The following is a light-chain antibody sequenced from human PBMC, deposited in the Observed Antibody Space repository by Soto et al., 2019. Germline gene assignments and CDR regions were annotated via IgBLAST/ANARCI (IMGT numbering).Light chain of an antibody. CDR3: QQYGSSPPSVT. J-gene: IGKJ5*01. Sequence: EIVLTQSPATLSLSPGERATLSCRASQSVSNFLAWYQQKPGQAPRLLIYDASNRATGIPARFSGSGSGTDFTLTISRLEPEDFAVYYCQQYGSSPPSVTFGQGTRLEIK. CDR2: DAS. CDR1: QSVSNF. V-gene: IGKV3-20*01.